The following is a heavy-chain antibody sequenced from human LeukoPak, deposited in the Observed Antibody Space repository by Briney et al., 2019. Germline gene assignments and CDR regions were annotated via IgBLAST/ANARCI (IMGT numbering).Heavy chain of an antibody. D-gene: IGHD3-22*01. CDR1: GFTFSSYS. CDR3: ARGVGNYYDNSGYQN. Sequence: KPGGSLRLSCAASGFTFSSYSMNWVRQAPGKGLEWVSSISSSSSYIYYADSVKGRFTISRDNAKNSLYLQMNSLRAEDTAVYYCARGVGNYYDNSGYQNWGQGTLVTVSS. J-gene: IGHJ4*02. CDR2: ISSSSSYI. V-gene: IGHV3-21*01.